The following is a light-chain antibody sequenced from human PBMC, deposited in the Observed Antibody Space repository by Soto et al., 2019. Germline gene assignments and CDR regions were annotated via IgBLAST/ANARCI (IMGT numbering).Light chain of an antibody. CDR2: EVS. CDR1: SSDVGGYDY. J-gene: IGLJ1*01. CDR3: SSYAGSSTYV. Sequence: QSVLTQPPSASGSPGQSVTISCTGTSSDVGGYDYVSWYQQHPGKAPKLMIYEVSKRPSGVPDRFSGSKSGNTASLTVSGLQAEDEADCYCSSYAGSSTYVFGTGTKVTV. V-gene: IGLV2-8*01.